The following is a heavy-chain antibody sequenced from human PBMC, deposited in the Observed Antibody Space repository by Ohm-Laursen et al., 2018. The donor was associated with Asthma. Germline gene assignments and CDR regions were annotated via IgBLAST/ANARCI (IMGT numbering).Heavy chain of an antibody. CDR1: GFTFSNYG. J-gene: IGHJ6*02. CDR3: AREWGGMDV. D-gene: IGHD3-16*01. Sequence: SLRLSCAASGFTFSNYGMHWVRQAPGKGLEWVAVIWYDGSNKYYADSVKGRFTISRDNSKNTLYLQMNSLRVEDTALYYCAREWGGMDVWGQGTTVTVSS. CDR2: IWYDGSNK. V-gene: IGHV3-33*01.